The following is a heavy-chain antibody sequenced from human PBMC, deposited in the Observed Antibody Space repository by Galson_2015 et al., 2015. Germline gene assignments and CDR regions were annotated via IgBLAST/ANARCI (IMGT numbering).Heavy chain of an antibody. J-gene: IGHJ4*02. D-gene: IGHD3-3*01. Sequence: SLRLSCAASGFVFTTYDMHWVRQAPGKGLEWVAVISYDGIDEYYAESVKGRFTVSRDNAKNSLYLQMNSLGAEDTAVYYCARQILDYDFWSGYYPTNFDYWGQGTLVTVSS. V-gene: IGHV3-33*01. CDR1: GFVFTTYD. CDR2: ISYDGIDE. CDR3: ARQILDYDFWSGYYPTNFDY.